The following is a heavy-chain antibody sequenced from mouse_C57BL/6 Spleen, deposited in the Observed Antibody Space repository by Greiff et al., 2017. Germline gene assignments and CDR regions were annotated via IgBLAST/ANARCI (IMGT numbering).Heavy chain of an antibody. Sequence: EVNLVESGGGLVKPGGSLKLSCAASGFTFSSYAMSWVRQTPEKRLEWVATISDGGSYTYYPDNVKGRFTISRDNAKNNLYLQMSHLKSEDTAMYYCARVREGKYDYDENYFDYWGQGTTLTVSS. J-gene: IGHJ2*01. CDR1: GFTFSSYA. CDR3: ARVREGKYDYDENYFDY. CDR2: ISDGGSYT. V-gene: IGHV5-4*03. D-gene: IGHD2-4*01.